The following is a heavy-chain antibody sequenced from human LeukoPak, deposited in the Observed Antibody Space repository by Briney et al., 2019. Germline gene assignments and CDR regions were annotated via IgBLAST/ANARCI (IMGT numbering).Heavy chain of an antibody. CDR2: ISSSGTTI. Sequence: PGGSLRLSCAASGFTFSDYYMSWIRQAPGKGLEWLSYISSSGTTIYYADSVKGRFTISRDNSKNTLYLQMNSLRAEDTAVYYCAKDRLVVVSADAFDIWGQGTMVTVSS. D-gene: IGHD3-22*01. J-gene: IGHJ3*02. CDR3: AKDRLVVVSADAFDI. CDR1: GFTFSDYY. V-gene: IGHV3-11*04.